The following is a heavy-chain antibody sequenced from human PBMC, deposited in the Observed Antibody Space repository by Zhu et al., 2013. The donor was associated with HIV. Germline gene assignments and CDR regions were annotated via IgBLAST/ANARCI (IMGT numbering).Heavy chain of an antibody. Sequence: QVQLVQSGAEVKKPGASVKVSCKASGYTFTNYGVSWVRQAPGQGLEWMGWISAYNANTNYAQKLQGRVTMTTDTSTSTAYMELRSLRSDDTAVYYCAIRQYSSGYWENWFDPWGQGTLVTVSS. CDR2: ISAYNANT. CDR1: GYTFTNYG. J-gene: IGHJ5*02. CDR3: AIRQYSSGYWENWFDP. D-gene: IGHD3-22*01. V-gene: IGHV1-18*01.